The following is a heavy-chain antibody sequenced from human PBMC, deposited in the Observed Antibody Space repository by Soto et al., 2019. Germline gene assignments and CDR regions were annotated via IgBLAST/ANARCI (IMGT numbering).Heavy chain of an antibody. D-gene: IGHD4-17*01. Sequence: QVQLVESGGGVVQPGRSLRLSCAASGFTFSSYGMHWVRQAPGKGLEWVAVIRYDGSNKYYADSVKGRFTISRDNSKNTLYLQMNSLRAEDTAVYYCARQKTYDYGASYWYFDLWGRGTLVTVSS. CDR1: GFTFSSYG. CDR2: IRYDGSNK. V-gene: IGHV3-33*01. J-gene: IGHJ2*01. CDR3: ARQKTYDYGASYWYFDL.